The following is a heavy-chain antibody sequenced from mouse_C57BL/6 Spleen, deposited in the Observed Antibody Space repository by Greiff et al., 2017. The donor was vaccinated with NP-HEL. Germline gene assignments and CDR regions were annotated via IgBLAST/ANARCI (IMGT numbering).Heavy chain of an antibody. CDR2: ISGGSITF. D-gene: IGHD1-1*01. Sequence: EVMLVESGGGLVKPGGSLKLSCAASGFPFSDYGLHWVRQAPEKGLDWVASISGGSITFYYADTVKGRFTISRDNAKNTLFLQMTSLRSEDTAMYYCARNYGSSYGYFDVWGTGTTVTVSS. CDR3: ARNYGSSYGYFDV. CDR1: GFPFSDYG. J-gene: IGHJ1*03. V-gene: IGHV5-17*01.